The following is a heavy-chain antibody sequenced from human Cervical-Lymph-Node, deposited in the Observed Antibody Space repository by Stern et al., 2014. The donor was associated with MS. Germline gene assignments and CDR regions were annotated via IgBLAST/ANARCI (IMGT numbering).Heavy chain of an antibody. CDR2: ISWNSGTM. D-gene: IGHD1-26*01. J-gene: IGHJ4*02. CDR3: AKDRGATTTFIYFDY. V-gene: IGHV3-9*01. Sequence: VPLAQSGGDLVQPGRLLRLSCAASGFTFDDYAIHWVRQTPGKGLAWVAGISWNSGTMAYADSVRGRFTITRDNAKNSLYLQMNSLRAEDTALYFCAKDRGATTTFIYFDYWGQGTQVTVSS. CDR1: GFTFDDYA.